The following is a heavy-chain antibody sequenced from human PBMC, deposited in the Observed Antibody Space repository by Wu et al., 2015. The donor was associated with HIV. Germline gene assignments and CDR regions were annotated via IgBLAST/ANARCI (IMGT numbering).Heavy chain of an antibody. Sequence: QGQLVQSGADVKKPGASVKVSCQASGYIFTGHHIFWVRQAPGQGLEWMGWINANGGGTSFAQKFQGRVSMTLDVYMKTVYMELRSLTSDDTAVYFCARGISAWHMAAFDIWGQGTTVTVSS. CDR3: ARGISAWHMAAFDI. J-gene: IGHJ3*02. V-gene: IGHV1-2*02. D-gene: IGHD6-19*01. CDR2: INANGGGT. CDR1: GYIFTGHH.